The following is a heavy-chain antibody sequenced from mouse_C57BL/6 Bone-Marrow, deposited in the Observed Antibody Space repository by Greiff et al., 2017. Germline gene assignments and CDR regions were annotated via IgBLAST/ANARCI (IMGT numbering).Heavy chain of an antibody. CDR3: LYFDV. V-gene: IGHV1-64*01. J-gene: IGHJ1*03. CDR1: GYTFTNYS. Sequence: VQLQQSGAELVKPGASVQLSCKASGYTFTNYSIHWVKPRPGQGLEWIGMIYPNSGSTNYNEKFKSKATLTVDKSSSTAYMQLSSLTSEDSAVYYCLYFDVWGTGTTVTVSS. CDR2: IYPNSGST.